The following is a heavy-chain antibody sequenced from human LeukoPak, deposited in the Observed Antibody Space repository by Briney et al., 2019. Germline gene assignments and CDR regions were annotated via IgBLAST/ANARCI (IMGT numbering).Heavy chain of an antibody. CDR2: IYNSGST. CDR3: ARGVVAAAGRTFDF. D-gene: IGHD6-13*01. J-gene: IGHJ4*02. Sequence: SETLSLTCTVSGGSISSYYWNWLRQPPGKGLEWIGYIYNSGSTNYNPSLKSRVTISLDTSKNQFSLKLSSVTAADTAVYYCARGVVAAAGRTFDFWGREPWSPSPQ. V-gene: IGHV4-59*01. CDR1: GGSISSYY.